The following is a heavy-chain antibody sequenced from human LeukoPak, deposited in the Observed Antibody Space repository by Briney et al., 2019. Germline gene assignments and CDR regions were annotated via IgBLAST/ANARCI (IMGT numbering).Heavy chain of an antibody. D-gene: IGHD2-21*02. J-gene: IGHJ4*02. Sequence: PSETLSLTCAVYGGTFSGYYWSWIRQPPGKGLEWIGSIYYSGSTYYNPSLKSRVTISVDTSKNQFSLKLSSVTAADTAVYYCARHEGNVVVTAGPGAFDYWGQGTLVTVSS. CDR1: GGTFSGYY. V-gene: IGHV4-34*01. CDR2: IYYSGST. CDR3: ARHEGNVVVTAGPGAFDY.